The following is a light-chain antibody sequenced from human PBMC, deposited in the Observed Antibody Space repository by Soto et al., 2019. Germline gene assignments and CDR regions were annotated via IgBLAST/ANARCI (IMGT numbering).Light chain of an antibody. J-gene: IGKJ5*01. CDR2: DAS. CDR3: QQYDNLPS. CDR1: QDISNY. V-gene: IGKV1-33*01. Sequence: DIQMTQSPSSLSASVGDRVTITCQASQDISNYLNWYQQKPGKAPKLLIYDASNLETGVPSRFSGSGYGTDFPFTISSLQPEDIATYYCQQYDNLPSFGQGTRLEIK.